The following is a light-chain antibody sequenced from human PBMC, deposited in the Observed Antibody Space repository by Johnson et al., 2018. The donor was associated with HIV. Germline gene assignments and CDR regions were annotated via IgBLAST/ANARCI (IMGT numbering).Light chain of an antibody. CDR3: VTWESSLSCTEL. V-gene: IGLV1-51*02. Sequence: QSVLTQPPSVSAAPGQKVTISCSGSSSNIGNNYVSWYQQLPGTAPKLLIYENNKRPSGIPDRFSGSKSGTSATLGITGLQTGDEAEYYCVTWESSLSCTELFGTATKFTVL. CDR2: ENN. CDR1: SSNIGNNY. J-gene: IGLJ1*01.